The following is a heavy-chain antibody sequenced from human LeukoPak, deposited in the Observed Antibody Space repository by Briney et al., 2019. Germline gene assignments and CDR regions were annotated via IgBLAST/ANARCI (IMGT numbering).Heavy chain of an antibody. D-gene: IGHD1-26*01. V-gene: IGHV3-20*04. CDR1: GFTFDEYG. J-gene: IGHJ4*02. CDR2: INWDGGST. CDR3: ARDSFSGSSLDY. Sequence: PGGSLRLSCAASGFTFDEYGMSWVRQAPGKGLEWFSSINWDGGSTAYADSVQGRFTIPRDNAKNSLHLQMKSLRAEDTALYYCARDSFSGSSLDYWGQGTLVTVSS.